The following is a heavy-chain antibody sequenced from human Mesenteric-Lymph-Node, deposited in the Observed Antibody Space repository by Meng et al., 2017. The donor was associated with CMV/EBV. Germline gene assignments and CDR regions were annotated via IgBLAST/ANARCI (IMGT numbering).Heavy chain of an antibody. J-gene: IGHJ4*02. Sequence: GESLKISCAASGFTFSSYAMHWVRQAPGKGLEWVAVISYDGSNKYYADSVKGRFTISRDNSKNTLYLQMNSLRAEDTAVYYCARDQSIRVLDRTYWGQGTLVTVSS. CDR3: ARDQSIRVLDRTY. CDR1: GFTFSSYA. CDR2: ISYDGSNK. D-gene: IGHD3/OR15-3a*01. V-gene: IGHV3-30*04.